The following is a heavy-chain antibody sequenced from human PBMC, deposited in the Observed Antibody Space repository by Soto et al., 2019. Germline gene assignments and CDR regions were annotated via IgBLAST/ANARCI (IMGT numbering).Heavy chain of an antibody. Sequence: PGGSLRLSCVVSGLTFSTYAMSWVRQAPGKGLQWVSGISGNDGSTYYGDSVKGRFTISRDNSRNTVYLQMSGLRAEDTAVYYCARDSILRFLEWSPGWAFDIWGQGTMVTVSS. CDR2: ISGNDGST. CDR1: GLTFSTYA. CDR3: ARDSILRFLEWSPGWAFDI. V-gene: IGHV3-23*01. D-gene: IGHD3-3*01. J-gene: IGHJ3*02.